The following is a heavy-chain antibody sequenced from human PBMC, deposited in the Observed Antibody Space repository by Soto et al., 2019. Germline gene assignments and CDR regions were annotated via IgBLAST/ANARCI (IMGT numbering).Heavy chain of an antibody. CDR3: ARYCISTSCRMNGYYYYGMDV. J-gene: IGHJ6*02. D-gene: IGHD2-2*01. V-gene: IGHV1-69*13. Sequence: GASVKVSCKASGGTFSSYAISWVRQAPGQGLEWMGGIIPIFGTANYAQKFQGRVTITADESTSTAYMELSSLRSEDTAVYYCARYCISTSCRMNGYYYYGMDVWGQGTTVTVS. CDR1: GGTFSSYA. CDR2: IIPIFGTA.